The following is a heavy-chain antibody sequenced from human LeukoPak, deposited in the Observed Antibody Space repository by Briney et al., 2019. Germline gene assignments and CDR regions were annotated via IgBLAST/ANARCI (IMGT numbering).Heavy chain of an antibody. CDR3: ARDKLGWYFDL. V-gene: IGHV4-59*01. CDR2: IYYTGSI. CDR1: GGSISSYC. J-gene: IGHJ2*01. D-gene: IGHD7-27*01. Sequence: PSETLSLTCTVSGGSISSYCWTWVRQPPGKGLEWVGYIYYTGSIDYNPSLKSRVTISLDTSKNQFSLKLSSMTAADTAVYYCARDKLGWYFDLWGRGTLVTVSS.